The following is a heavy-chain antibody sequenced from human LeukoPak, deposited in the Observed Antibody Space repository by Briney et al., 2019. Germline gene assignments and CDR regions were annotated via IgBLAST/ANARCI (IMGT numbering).Heavy chain of an antibody. CDR2: ISTYNGNK. CDR1: GYTFTSYA. Sequence: ASVKVSCKASGYTFTSYAITWVRQAPGQGPELMGWISTYNGNKNYAQKVQDRVTMSTDTSTSTVYMELKNLRSDDTAVYYCARGSGGGEPTDYWGQGTLVTVSS. D-gene: IGHD1-14*01. CDR3: ARGSGGGEPTDY. J-gene: IGHJ4*02. V-gene: IGHV1-18*01.